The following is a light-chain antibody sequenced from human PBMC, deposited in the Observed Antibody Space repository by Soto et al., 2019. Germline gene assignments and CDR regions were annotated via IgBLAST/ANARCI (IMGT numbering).Light chain of an antibody. V-gene: IGKV1-27*01. J-gene: IGKJ3*01. CDR1: QDISNY. CDR3: QKYNSAPPCT. Sequence: DIQMTQSPSSLSASVGDRVTITCRASQDISNYLAWYQQKPGKVPKLLIYATSTLQSGVPSRFSGSGSGTDFTLTISSLQPEDVATYYCQKYNSAPPCTFGPGTKVDI. CDR2: ATS.